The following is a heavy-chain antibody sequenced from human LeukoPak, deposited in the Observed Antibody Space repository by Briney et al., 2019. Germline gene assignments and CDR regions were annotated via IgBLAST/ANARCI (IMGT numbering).Heavy chain of an antibody. Sequence: GASVKVSCTASGYTFTVYYMHWVRQAPGQGLEWMGWINPNSGGTNYAQKFQGWVTMTRDTSISTAYMELSRLRSDDTAVYYCARTGYSSGWYGFDYWGQGTLVTVSS. CDR1: GYTFTVYY. V-gene: IGHV1-2*04. J-gene: IGHJ4*02. D-gene: IGHD6-19*01. CDR2: INPNSGGT. CDR3: ARTGYSSGWYGFDY.